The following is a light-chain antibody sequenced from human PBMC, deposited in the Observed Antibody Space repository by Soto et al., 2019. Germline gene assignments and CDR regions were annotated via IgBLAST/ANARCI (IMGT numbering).Light chain of an antibody. Sequence: EIVLTQSPGTLSLSPGERATLSCRSSQSVSTTYLAWYQQKPGQAPRLLIYGACSRATGIPDRFSGSGSGTDFTLTISRLVPEDFAVYYCQQYGSSRWTFGQGTKVDIK. CDR3: QQYGSSRWT. V-gene: IGKV3-20*01. CDR1: QSVSTTY. J-gene: IGKJ1*01. CDR2: GAC.